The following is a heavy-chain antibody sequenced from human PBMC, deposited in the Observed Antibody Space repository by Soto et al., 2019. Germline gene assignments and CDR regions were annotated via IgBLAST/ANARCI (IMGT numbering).Heavy chain of an antibody. CDR1: GCSIISYY. V-gene: IGHV4-59*01. Sequence: PTATLYLTCTVHGCSIISYYSSWIRQRPWKRLECIGYIYYSGSTNYTLSLKSRVTIPVDTSKTQFSLKLSSVTAADPAVYYCARGPAAGGIDPWGQGTLVTVSS. CDR2: IYYSGST. J-gene: IGHJ5*02. D-gene: IGHD6-13*01. CDR3: ARGPAAGGIDP.